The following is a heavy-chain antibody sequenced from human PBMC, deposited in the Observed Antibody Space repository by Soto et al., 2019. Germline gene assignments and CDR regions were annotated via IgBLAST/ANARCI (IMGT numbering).Heavy chain of an antibody. J-gene: IGHJ6*02. D-gene: IGHD3-10*01. CDR1: GYTFIGYY. V-gene: IGHV1-2*04. Sequence: ASVKVSCKASGYTFIGYYIHWVRQAPGQGLEWMGWINPNSGGTNHAQRFQGWVTMTRDRSISTAYMELSRLKSDDTAVYYCARVGGGLASLGYYGMDVWGQGTTVTVYS. CDR3: ARVGGGLASLGYYGMDV. CDR2: INPNSGGT.